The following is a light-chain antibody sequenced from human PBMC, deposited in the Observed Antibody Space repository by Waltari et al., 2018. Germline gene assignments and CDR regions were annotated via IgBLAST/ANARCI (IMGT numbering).Light chain of an antibody. CDR1: RGIDSY. CDR3: QQRYSPPFT. Sequence: DIQMTQSPSSLSTSVGDRVTITCRASRGIDSYLNWYQQRPGRAPKLLIYGASTLQREGQTRLSGGGIGTDFTLTINNLQPVDFATNFCQQRYSPPFTSGQGTRLEI. J-gene: IGKJ5*01. CDR2: GAS. V-gene: IGKV1-39*01.